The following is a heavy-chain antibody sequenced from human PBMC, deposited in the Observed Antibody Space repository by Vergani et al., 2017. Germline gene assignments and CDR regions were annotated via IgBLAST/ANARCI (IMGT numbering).Heavy chain of an antibody. CDR1: GGSISSSSYY. V-gene: IGHV4-39*01. CDR3: ASPGVYDSSGYYSDYFDY. CDR2: IYYSGST. Sequence: QVQLQESGPGLVKPSETLSLTCTVSGGSISSSSYYWGWIRQPPGKGLEWIGSIYYSGSTYYNPSLKSRVTISVDTSKNQFSLKLSSVTAADTAVYYCASPGVYDSSGYYSDYFDYWGQGTLVTVSS. D-gene: IGHD3-22*01. J-gene: IGHJ4*02.